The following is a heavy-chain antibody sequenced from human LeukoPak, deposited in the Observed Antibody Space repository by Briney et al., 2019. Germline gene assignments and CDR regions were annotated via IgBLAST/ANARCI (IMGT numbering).Heavy chain of an antibody. V-gene: IGHV1-18*01. Sequence: VASVKVSCKASGYTFTSYGISWVRQAPGQGLEWMGWISANIGKTNYAQKLQGRVTITTDTSTSTAYMELRSLRSDDTAVYCCARDPNRLRLGDRRFDYWGQGTLVTVSS. CDR2: ISANIGKT. CDR3: ARDPNRLRLGDRRFDY. J-gene: IGHJ4*02. CDR1: GYTFTSYG. D-gene: IGHD3-16*01.